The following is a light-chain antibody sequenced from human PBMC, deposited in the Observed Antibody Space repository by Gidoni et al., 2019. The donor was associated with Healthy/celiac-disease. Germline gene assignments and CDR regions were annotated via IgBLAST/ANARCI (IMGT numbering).Light chain of an antibody. V-gene: IGLV1-40*01. J-gene: IGLJ3*02. CDR2: GNS. CDR3: QSYDSSLSGSTV. Sequence: QSVLTQPPSVSGAPGQRVTISCTGSSANIGAGYDVHWYQQLPGTAPKLLIDGNSNRPSGVPDRFSGSKSGTSASLAITGLQAEDEADYYCQSYDSSLSGSTVCGGGTKLTVL. CDR1: SANIGAGYD.